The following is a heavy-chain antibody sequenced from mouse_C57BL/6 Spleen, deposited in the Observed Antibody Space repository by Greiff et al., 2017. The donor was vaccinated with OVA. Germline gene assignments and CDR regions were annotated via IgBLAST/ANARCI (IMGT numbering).Heavy chain of an antibody. V-gene: IGHV5-15*01. Sequence: EVQVVESGGGLVQPGGSLKLSCAASGFTFSDYGMAWVRQAPRKGPEWVAFISNLAYSIYYADTVTGRFTISRENAKNTLYLEMSSLRSEDTAMYYCARHYYGSSYEGYFDYWGQGTTLTVSS. J-gene: IGHJ2*01. CDR1: GFTFSDYG. D-gene: IGHD1-1*01. CDR2: ISNLAYSI. CDR3: ARHYYGSSYEGYFDY.